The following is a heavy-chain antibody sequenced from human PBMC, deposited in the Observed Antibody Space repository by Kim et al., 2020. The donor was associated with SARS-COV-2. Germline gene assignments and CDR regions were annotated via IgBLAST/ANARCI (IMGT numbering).Heavy chain of an antibody. CDR3: ARLSSSWYPNWFDP. V-gene: IGHV1-3*01. J-gene: IGHJ5*02. Sequence: SQKFQGRVTITTDTSASTAYMELSSLTSEDTAVYHCARLSSSWYPNWFDPWGQGTLVTVSS. D-gene: IGHD6-13*01.